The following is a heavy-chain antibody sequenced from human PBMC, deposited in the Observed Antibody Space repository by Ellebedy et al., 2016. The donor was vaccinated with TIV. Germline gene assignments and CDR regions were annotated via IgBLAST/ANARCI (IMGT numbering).Heavy chain of an antibody. CDR3: ARWTLTVEGRGMDV. V-gene: IGHV5-51*01. Sequence: PGGSLRLSCKGSGYSFTSYWIGWVRQMPGKGLEWMGIIYPGDSDTRYSTSFQGPVTITADKSISTAYLQWSSLKASDTAMYYCARWTLTVEGRGMDVWGQGTTVTVSS. J-gene: IGHJ6*02. D-gene: IGHD3/OR15-3a*01. CDR2: IYPGDSDT. CDR1: GYSFTSYW.